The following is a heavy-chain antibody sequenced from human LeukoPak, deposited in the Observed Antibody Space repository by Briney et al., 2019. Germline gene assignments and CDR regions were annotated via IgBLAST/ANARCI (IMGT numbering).Heavy chain of an antibody. CDR3: ARGRSTYYGSGSYPLPLDY. J-gene: IGHJ4*02. Sequence: SETLSLTCTVSGASVSSASYWTWIRQPPGKGVEWIAHIYNGVNTNYNPSLKSRVTISVDTSKNQFSLKLSSVTAADTAVYYCARGRSTYYGSGSYPLPLDYWGQGTLVTVSS. V-gene: IGHV4-61*01. CDR1: GASVSSASY. D-gene: IGHD3-10*01. CDR2: IYNGVNT.